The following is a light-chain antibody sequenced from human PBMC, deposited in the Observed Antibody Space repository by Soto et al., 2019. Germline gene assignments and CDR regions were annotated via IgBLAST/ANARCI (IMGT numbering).Light chain of an antibody. Sequence: EIVLTQSPATLSVTPGARATLSCRASESVSTNLAWYQQQFGQAPRLLIYAASARATGIPARFSGSVSGTEFSLTISSLQSEDCAIYYCQQYNDWPRTFGQGTKVEIK. CDR2: AAS. CDR3: QQYNDWPRT. V-gene: IGKV3-15*01. CDR1: ESVSTN. J-gene: IGKJ1*01.